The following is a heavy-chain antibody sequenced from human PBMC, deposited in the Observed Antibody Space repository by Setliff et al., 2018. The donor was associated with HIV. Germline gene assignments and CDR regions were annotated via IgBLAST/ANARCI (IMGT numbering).Heavy chain of an antibody. CDR2: ILSGGKI. V-gene: IGHV4-39*07. CDR1: GDSINSRSYY. D-gene: IGHD3-22*01. J-gene: IGHJ4*02. Sequence: SETLSLTCTVSGDSINSRSYYWGWVRQPPGKGLEWIGNILSGGKIYYNPSLRSRLTMSVDSSNNQFSLKMTSVTAADTAVYFCARFNALLGSSTYYDYWGPGLLVTVSS. CDR3: ARFNALLGSSTYYDY.